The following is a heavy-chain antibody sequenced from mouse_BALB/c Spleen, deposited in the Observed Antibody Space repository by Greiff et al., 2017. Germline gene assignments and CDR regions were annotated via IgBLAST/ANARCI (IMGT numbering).Heavy chain of an antibody. CDR3: ARDEAPAWFAY. CDR2: IRNKANGYTT. J-gene: IGHJ3*01. V-gene: IGHV7-3*02. Sequence: EVKVVESGGGLVQPGGSLRLSCAPSGFTFTDYYMSWVRQPPGKALEWLGFIRNKANGYTTEYSASVKGRFTISRDNSQSILYLQMNTLRAEDSATYYCARDEAPAWFAYWGQGTLVTVSA. CDR1: GFTFTDYY.